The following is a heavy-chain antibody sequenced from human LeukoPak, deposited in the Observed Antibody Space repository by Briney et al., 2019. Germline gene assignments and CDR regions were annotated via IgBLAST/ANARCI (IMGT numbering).Heavy chain of an antibody. CDR1: GGSFSSSSFY. D-gene: IGHD1-26*01. Sequence: SETLSLTCTVSGGSFSSSSFYWGWIRQPPGKGLEWIGSFYYSGTTYYNPSLKSRVTISVDTSKTQFSLRLTSVTAADTAVYYCARRREWDLYPAAFDYWGQGTLVTVSS. V-gene: IGHV4-39*01. CDR3: ARRREWDLYPAAFDY. CDR2: FYYSGTT. J-gene: IGHJ4*02.